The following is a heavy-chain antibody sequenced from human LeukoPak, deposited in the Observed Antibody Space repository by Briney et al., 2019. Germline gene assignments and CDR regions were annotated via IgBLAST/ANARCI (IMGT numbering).Heavy chain of an antibody. V-gene: IGHV4-4*02. CDR3: ARHPPSMYWFDP. CDR1: GVSISSNLW. Sequence: SETLSLTCAVSGVSISSNLWWTWVRQPPGKGLEWIAEIHHSGSINYNPSLKSRVTISVDKAKNQFSLKLSSVTAADTAVYYCARHPPSMYWFDPWGQGTLVTVSS. D-gene: IGHD2-8*01. J-gene: IGHJ5*02. CDR2: IHHSGSI.